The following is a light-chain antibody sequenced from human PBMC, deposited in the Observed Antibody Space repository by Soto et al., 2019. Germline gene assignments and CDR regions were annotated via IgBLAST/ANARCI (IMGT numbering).Light chain of an antibody. CDR2: GAS. V-gene: IGKV3-15*01. CDR1: QTISTD. Sequence: ELVMTQSPATVSVFPGEGVTLSCRASQTISTDLAWYQQKPGQAPRLLIYGASTRATGVPDRFSGGGSGTEFTLTISSLQSEDFAFYYCQQNNKWPLVTFGGGTKVDIK. CDR3: QQNNKWPLVT. J-gene: IGKJ4*01.